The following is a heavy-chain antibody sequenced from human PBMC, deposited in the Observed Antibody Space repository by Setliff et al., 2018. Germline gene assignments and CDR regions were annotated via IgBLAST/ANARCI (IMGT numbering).Heavy chain of an antibody. J-gene: IGHJ6*03. CDR1: GFTFSAHG. CDR3: ARGPTIFGAIYYMDV. V-gene: IGHV3-20*04. CDR2: INWDGRTT. D-gene: IGHD3-3*01. Sequence: PGGSLRLSCAASGFTFSAHGMNWVRQAPGKGLEWVSTINWDGRTTGYTDSVKGRFTISRDNAKNSLYLQMNSLRAEDTALYYCARGPTIFGAIYYMDVWGKGTTVTVSS.